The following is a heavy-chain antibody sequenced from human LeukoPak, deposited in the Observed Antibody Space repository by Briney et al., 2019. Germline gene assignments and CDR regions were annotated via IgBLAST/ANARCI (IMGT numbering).Heavy chain of an antibody. J-gene: IGHJ4*02. CDR1: GFTFSSYA. CDR3: AKGIPTLNVLLWFGESDY. V-gene: IGHV3-23*01. D-gene: IGHD3-10*01. CDR2: ISGSGGST. Sequence: PGGSLRLSCAASGFTFSSYAMSWVRQAPGKGLEWVSAISGSGGSTYYADSVKGRFTISRDNSKNTLYLQMNSLRAEDTAVYYCAKGIPTLNVLLWFGESDYWGQGTLVTVSS.